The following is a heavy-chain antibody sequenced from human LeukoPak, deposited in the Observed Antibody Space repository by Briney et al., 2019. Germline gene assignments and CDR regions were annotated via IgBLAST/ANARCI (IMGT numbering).Heavy chain of an antibody. CDR2: IYSGGST. J-gene: IGHJ3*02. Sequence: GGSLRLSCAASEFSVGSIYMTWVRQAPGKGLEWVSLIYSGGSTYYADSVKGRFTISRDNSKNTLYLQMNSLRAEDTAVYYCATNNQRYSDAFDIWGQGTMVTVSS. V-gene: IGHV3-66*01. CDR3: ATNNQRYSDAFDI. CDR1: EFSVGSIY. D-gene: IGHD3-9*01.